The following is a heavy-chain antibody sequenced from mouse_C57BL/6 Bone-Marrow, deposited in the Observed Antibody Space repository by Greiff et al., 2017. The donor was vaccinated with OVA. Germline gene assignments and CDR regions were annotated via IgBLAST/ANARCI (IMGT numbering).Heavy chain of an antibody. D-gene: IGHD3-2*02. CDR3: LSGPSWFAY. Sequence: QVHVKQPGAEPVMPGASVKLSCKASGYTFTSYWMHWVKQRPGQGLEWIGEIDPSDSYTNYNQKFKGKSTLTVDKSTSTAYMQLSSLTYEDSAVYYCLSGPSWFAYWGQGTLVTVSA. CDR1: GYTFTSYW. J-gene: IGHJ3*01. CDR2: IDPSDSYT. V-gene: IGHV1-69*01.